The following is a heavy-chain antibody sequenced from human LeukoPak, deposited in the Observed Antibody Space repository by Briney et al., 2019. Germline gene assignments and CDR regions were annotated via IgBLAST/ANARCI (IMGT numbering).Heavy chain of an antibody. Sequence: SVKVSCKASGGTFSSYAISWVRQAPGQGLEWMGGIIPIFGTANYAQKFQGRVTITADESTSTAYMELSSLRSEDAAVYYCASSAGGCSSTSCYYGYWGQGTLVTVSS. J-gene: IGHJ4*02. D-gene: IGHD2-2*01. V-gene: IGHV1-69*13. CDR3: ASSAGGCSSTSCYYGY. CDR1: GGTFSSYA. CDR2: IIPIFGTA.